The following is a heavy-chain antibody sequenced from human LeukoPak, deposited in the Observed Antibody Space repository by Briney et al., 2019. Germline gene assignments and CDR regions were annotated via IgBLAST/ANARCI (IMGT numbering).Heavy chain of an antibody. J-gene: IGHJ6*03. V-gene: IGHV4-59*01. Sequence: SETLSLTCAVSGGSISGYYWSWIRQPPGKGLEWIGYLHYSGSTNYNPSLKSRVTISVDTSKNQFSLKLSSVTAADTAVYYCARTTEGGYTYGYFYYYYMDVWGKGTTVTISS. CDR2: LHYSGST. CDR3: ARTTEGGYTYGYFYYYYMDV. CDR1: GGSISGYY. D-gene: IGHD5-18*01.